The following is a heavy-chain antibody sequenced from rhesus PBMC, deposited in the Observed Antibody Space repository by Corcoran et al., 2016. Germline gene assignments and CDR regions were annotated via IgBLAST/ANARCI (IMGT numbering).Heavy chain of an antibody. V-gene: IGHV4-173*01. CDR1: GGPISSNY. D-gene: IGHD1-20*01. CDR2: TSGSGGCT. Sequence: QLQLQESGPGLVKPSETLSHTCAVSGGPISSNYWSWSRQPPGKGLEWIGRTSGSGGCTCHNPSSSGRPAFYPATSKSQSSSTLSSVTPAALGVYYGARDGSGNNPCAWDHWGRGVRGTVS. CDR3: ARDGSGNNPCAWDH. J-gene: IGHJ5-2*02.